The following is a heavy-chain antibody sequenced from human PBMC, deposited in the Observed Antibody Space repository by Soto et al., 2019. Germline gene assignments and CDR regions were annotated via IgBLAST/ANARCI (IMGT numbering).Heavy chain of an antibody. D-gene: IGHD2-2*03. Sequence: GGSLRLSCAASGFTFSSYWMHWVRQAPGKGLVWVSRINSDGSSTSYADSVKGRFTISRDNAKNTLYLQMNSLRAEDTAVYYCARGGYCSSTSCYQDYYYMDVWGKGTTVTVSS. CDR2: INSDGSST. CDR3: ARGGYCSSTSCYQDYYYMDV. CDR1: GFTFSSYW. V-gene: IGHV3-74*01. J-gene: IGHJ6*03.